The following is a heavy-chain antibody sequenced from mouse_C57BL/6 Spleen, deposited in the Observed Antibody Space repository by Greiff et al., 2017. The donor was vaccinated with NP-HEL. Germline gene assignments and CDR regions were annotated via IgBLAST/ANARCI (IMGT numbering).Heavy chain of an antibody. CDR1: GYTFTDHT. Sequence: VQLQQSDAELVKPGASVKISCKVSGYTFTDHTIHWMKQRPEQGLEWIGYIYPRDGSTKYNAKFKGKATLTADKSSSTAYMQLNSLTSEDSAVYFCAREDYYGSGYFDYWGQGTTLTVSS. CDR3: AREDYYGSGYFDY. V-gene: IGHV1-78*01. J-gene: IGHJ2*01. CDR2: IYPRDGST. D-gene: IGHD1-1*01.